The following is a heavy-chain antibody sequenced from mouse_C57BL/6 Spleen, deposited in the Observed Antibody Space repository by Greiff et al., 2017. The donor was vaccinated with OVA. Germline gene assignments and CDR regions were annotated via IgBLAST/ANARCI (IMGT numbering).Heavy chain of an antibody. Sequence: QVHVKQSGAELARPGASVKLSCKASGYTFTSYGISWVKQRTGQGLEWIGEIYPRSGNTYYNEKFKGKATLTADKSSSTAYMELRSLTSEDSAVYFCARKVGYYDYWGQGTTLTVSS. V-gene: IGHV1-81*01. D-gene: IGHD2-3*01. CDR1: GYTFTSYG. CDR2: IYPRSGNT. CDR3: ARKVGYYDY. J-gene: IGHJ2*01.